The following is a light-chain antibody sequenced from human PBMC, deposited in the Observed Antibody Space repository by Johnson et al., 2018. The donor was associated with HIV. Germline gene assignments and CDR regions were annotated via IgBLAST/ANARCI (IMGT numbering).Light chain of an antibody. Sequence: QLVLTQPPSVYAAPGRWVTVSCSGTTSNIGDHSVSWFQHLPGAAPKLLIYDNDRRPSGVPDRFSGSKPAASATLDITGLQSGDEGDYYCATWDASLSANVFGPGTKVTVL. CDR3: ATWDASLSANV. CDR2: DND. J-gene: IGLJ1*01. CDR1: TSNIGDHS. V-gene: IGLV1-51*02.